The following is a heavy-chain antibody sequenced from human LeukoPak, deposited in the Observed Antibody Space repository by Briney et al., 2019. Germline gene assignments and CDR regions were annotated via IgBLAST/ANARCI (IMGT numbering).Heavy chain of an antibody. CDR1: GFTFDDYA. D-gene: IGHD3-3*01. J-gene: IGHJ4*02. Sequence: GGTLRLSCSASGFTFDDYAIHWVRHAPGKGLEWVSLISGDGDDTYYADSVKGRFTIPRDNRKKSLFLQMSRLRTEDTAFYYCAKDISASVFGVASDYWGQGTLVTVSS. CDR3: AKDISASVFGVASDY. V-gene: IGHV3-43*02. CDR2: ISGDGDDT.